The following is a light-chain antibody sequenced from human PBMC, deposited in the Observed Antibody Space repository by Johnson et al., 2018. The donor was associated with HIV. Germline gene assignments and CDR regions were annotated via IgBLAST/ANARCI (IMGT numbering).Light chain of an antibody. CDR1: SSNIGNNY. CDR2: EKN. V-gene: IGLV1-51*02. J-gene: IGLJ1*01. Sequence: QSVLTQPPSVSAAPVQKVTISCSGSSSNIGNNYVSWYQQLPGTAPTLLIYEKNKRPSGIPDRFSASKSGTSATLDITGLQTWDEADYYCGTWDSGLGAHYVFGTGTKVTVL. CDR3: GTWDSGLGAHYV.